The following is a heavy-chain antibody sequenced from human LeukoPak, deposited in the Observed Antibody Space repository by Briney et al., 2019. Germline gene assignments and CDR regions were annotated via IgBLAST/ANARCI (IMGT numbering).Heavy chain of an antibody. V-gene: IGHV4-30-4*01. Sequence: SETLSLTCTVSGGSISSGDYYWSWIRQPPGKGLEWIGYIYYSGSTYYNPSLKSRVTISVDTSKNQFSLKLSSVTAADTAVYYCARDHDFVWFDPWGQGTLVTVSS. J-gene: IGHJ5*02. D-gene: IGHD3-3*01. CDR2: IYYSGST. CDR3: ARDHDFVWFDP. CDR1: GGSISSGDYY.